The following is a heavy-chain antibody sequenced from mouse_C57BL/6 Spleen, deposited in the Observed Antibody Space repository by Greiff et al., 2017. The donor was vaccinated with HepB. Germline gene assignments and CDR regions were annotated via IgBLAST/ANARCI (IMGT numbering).Heavy chain of an antibody. CDR2: IYPGSGNT. V-gene: IGHV1-76*01. J-gene: IGHJ2*01. CDR1: GYTFTDYY. Sequence: QVQLQQSGAELVRPGASVKLSCKASGYTFTDYYINWVKQRPGQGLEWIARIYPGSGNTYYNEKFKGKATLTAEKSSSTAYMQLSSLTSEDSAVYFCARFYPGNYFDYWGQGTTLTVSS. D-gene: IGHD2-1*01. CDR3: ARFYPGNYFDY.